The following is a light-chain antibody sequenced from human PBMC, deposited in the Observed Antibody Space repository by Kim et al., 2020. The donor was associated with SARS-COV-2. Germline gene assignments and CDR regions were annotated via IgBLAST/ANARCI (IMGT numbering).Light chain of an antibody. J-gene: IGLJ2*01. CDR2: VDN. Sequence: GITISCTGGSCKIGAGYDVHWYHQLPGTAANLLIYVDNIRPSGGPDRFSGSKSVTSASLAITGLQAEDEADYYCQSYDNSLSGWVFGGGTQLTVL. V-gene: IGLV1-40*01. CDR3: QSYDNSLSGWV. CDR1: SCKIGAGYD.